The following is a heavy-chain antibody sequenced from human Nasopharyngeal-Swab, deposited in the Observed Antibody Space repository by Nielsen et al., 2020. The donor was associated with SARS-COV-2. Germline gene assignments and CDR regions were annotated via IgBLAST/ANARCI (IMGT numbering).Heavy chain of an antibody. CDR1: GYTFTGYY. CDR2: INPNSGGT. Sequence: ASVKVSCKASGYTFTGYYMHWVRQAPGQGLEWMGRINPNSGGTNYAQKFQGRVIMTRDTSISTAYMELSRLRSDDTAVYYCARDPAGQNWFDPWGQGTLVTVSS. J-gene: IGHJ5*02. CDR3: ARDPAGQNWFDP. V-gene: IGHV1-2*06.